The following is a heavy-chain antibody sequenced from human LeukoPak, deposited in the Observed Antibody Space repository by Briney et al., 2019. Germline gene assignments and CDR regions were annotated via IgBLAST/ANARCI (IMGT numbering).Heavy chain of an antibody. CDR3: ASLTNYYDSSGYPGYFQH. J-gene: IGHJ1*01. CDR1: GGSVSSNY. V-gene: IGHV3-53*01. D-gene: IGHD3-22*01. CDR2: IYSGGST. Sequence: ETLSLTCTVSGGSVSSNYMSWVRQAPGKGLEWVSVIYSGGSTYYADSVKGRFTISRDNSKNTLYLQMNSLRAEDTAVYYCASLTNYYDSSGYPGYFQHWGQGTLVTVSS.